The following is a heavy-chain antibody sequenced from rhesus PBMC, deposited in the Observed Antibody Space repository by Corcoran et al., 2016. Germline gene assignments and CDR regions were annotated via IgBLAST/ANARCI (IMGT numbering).Heavy chain of an antibody. CDR2: IDGCSGST. CDR1: GYSISSGYG. V-gene: IGHV4-127*01. D-gene: IGHD6-25*01. Sequence: QVQLQESGPGMVTPWGTLSVTGAVSGYSISSGYGWGWIRQPPGKGLEWIGQIDGCSGSTYYNPSLKSRVTVSKDTAKNQFSLKLSSVTAADTAVYYCARYSGSFDYWGQGVLVTVSS. J-gene: IGHJ4*01. CDR3: ARYSGSFDY.